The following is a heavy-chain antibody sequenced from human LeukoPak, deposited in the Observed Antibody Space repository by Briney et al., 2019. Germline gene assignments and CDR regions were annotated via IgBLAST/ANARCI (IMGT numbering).Heavy chain of an antibody. CDR1: GFTFSGSA. CDR2: IRSKANSYAT. CDR3: TRRIGGASTRAYYGMDV. V-gene: IGHV3-73*01. J-gene: IGHJ6*02. Sequence: GGSLRLSCAASGFTFSGSAMHWVRQASGKGLEWVGRIRSKANSYATAYAASVKGRFTISRDDSKNTAYLQMNSLKTEGTAVYYCTRRIGGASTRAYYGMDVWGQGTTVTVSS. D-gene: IGHD1-26*01.